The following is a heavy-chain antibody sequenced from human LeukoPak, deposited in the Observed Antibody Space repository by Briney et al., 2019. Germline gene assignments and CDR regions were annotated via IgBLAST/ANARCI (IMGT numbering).Heavy chain of an antibody. J-gene: IGHJ5*02. CDR1: GYTFTSYD. V-gene: IGHV1-8*01. CDR3: ARGERGWGYYYDSSGYYL. CDR2: MNPNSGNT. Sequence: ASVTVSCTASGYTFTSYDINWVRQATGQGLEWMGWMNPNSGNTGYAQKFQGRVTMTRNTSISTAYMELSSLRSEDTAVYYCARGERGWGYYYDSSGYYLWGQGTLVTVSS. D-gene: IGHD3-22*01.